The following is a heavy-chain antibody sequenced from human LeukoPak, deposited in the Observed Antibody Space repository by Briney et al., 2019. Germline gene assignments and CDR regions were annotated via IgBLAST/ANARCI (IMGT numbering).Heavy chain of an antibody. Sequence: GGSLRLSCAASGFTFSTYGMSWVRQAPGKGLEWVANIKQDGSEKYYVDSVKGRFTISRDSAKNSLFLQMNSLRAEDTAVYYCARPPGDYWGQGTLVTVSS. D-gene: IGHD1-26*01. CDR2: IKQDGSEK. CDR3: ARPPGDY. CDR1: GFTFSTYG. V-gene: IGHV3-7*01. J-gene: IGHJ4*02.